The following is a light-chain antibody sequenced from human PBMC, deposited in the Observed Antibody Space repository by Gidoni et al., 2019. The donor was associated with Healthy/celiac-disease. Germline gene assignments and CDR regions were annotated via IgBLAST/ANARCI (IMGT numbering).Light chain of an antibody. J-gene: IGKJ1*01. Sequence: DIQMTPSPSTLSASVGDRVTITCRAGQSISSWLAWYQQKTGKAPNLLIYKAPSLERGVLSMFCGRGSGTEFSLPLSSLQPDDFATYYCQQYNSYSWTFGQXTKVEIK. V-gene: IGKV1-5*03. CDR2: KAP. CDR3: QQYNSYSWT. CDR1: QSISSW.